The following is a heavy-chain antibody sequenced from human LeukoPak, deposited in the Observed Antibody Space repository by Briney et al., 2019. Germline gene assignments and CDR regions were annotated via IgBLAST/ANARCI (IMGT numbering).Heavy chain of an antibody. D-gene: IGHD6-13*01. CDR2: INTHNANT. CDR1: GYTFTSYG. Sequence: ASVKVSCKPSGYTFTSYGINWVRQAPGQGLEWMGWINTHNANTNYAQKLQGRVIMTTDTSTSTAYMELSSLRSEDTALYYCVRSFPRYIPAAGTGGGSWGQGTLVTVSS. V-gene: IGHV1-18*01. CDR3: VRSFPRYIPAAGTGGGS. J-gene: IGHJ5*02.